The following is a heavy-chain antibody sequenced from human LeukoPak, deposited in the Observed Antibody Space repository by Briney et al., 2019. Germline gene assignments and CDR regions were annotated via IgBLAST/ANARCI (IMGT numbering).Heavy chain of an antibody. Sequence: GGSLRLSCAASGFTFSSYSMNWVRQAPGKGLEWVSYISSSSTIYYANSVKGRFTISRDNAKNSLYLQMNSLRAEDTAVYYCARVADCSSTSCYTDYYYYMDVWGKGTTVTVSS. CDR3: ARVADCSSTSCYTDYYYYMDV. CDR2: ISSSSTI. J-gene: IGHJ6*03. CDR1: GFTFSSYS. D-gene: IGHD2-2*02. V-gene: IGHV3-48*04.